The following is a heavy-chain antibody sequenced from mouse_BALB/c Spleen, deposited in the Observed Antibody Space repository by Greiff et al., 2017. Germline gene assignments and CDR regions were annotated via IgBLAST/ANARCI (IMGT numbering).Heavy chain of an antibody. CDR3: ARSHYGNYEYAMDY. Sequence: VQLQQPGAELVKPGASVKLSCKASGYTFTSYWMHWVKQRPGQGLEWIGEIDPSDSYTNYNQKFKGKATLTVDKSSSTAYMQLSSLTSEDSAVYHCARSHYGNYEYAMDYWGQGTSVTVSS. CDR2: IDPSDSYT. D-gene: IGHD2-1*01. V-gene: IGHV1-69*02. J-gene: IGHJ4*01. CDR1: GYTFTSYW.